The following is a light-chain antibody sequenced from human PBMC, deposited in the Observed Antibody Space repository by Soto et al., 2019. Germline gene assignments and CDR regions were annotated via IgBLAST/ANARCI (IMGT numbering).Light chain of an antibody. V-gene: IGKV1-5*01. J-gene: IGKJ1*01. CDR1: QSISHY. CDR3: QKYNSYSPWT. Sequence: DIQMTQSPSTLSASVGDRVTITCRASQSISHYLAWYQQKPGKAPKLLIYDASSLESGVPSRFSGSGSGTEFTLTISCLQPDDFAAYYCQKYNSYSPWTFGQGTRVDIK. CDR2: DAS.